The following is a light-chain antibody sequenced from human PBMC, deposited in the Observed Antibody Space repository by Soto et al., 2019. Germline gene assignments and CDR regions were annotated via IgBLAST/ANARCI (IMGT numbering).Light chain of an antibody. V-gene: IGLV2-11*01. CDR3: CSYAGGYTHYV. CDR1: SSDVGGFNY. Sequence: QSVLTQPPSVSGSPGQSVTISCTGTSSDVGGFNYVSWYQHHPGKAPKLMIYDVNKRPSGVPDRFSGSKSGNTASLTISGLQAEDEADYYCCSYAGGYTHYVFATGTKVTVL. CDR2: DVN. J-gene: IGLJ1*01.